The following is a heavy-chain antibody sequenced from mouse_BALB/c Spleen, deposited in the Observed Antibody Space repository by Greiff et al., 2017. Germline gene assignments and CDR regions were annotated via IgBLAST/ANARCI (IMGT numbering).Heavy chain of an antibody. CDR2: IWAGGST. V-gene: IGHV2-9*02. D-gene: IGHD2-1*01. Sequence: QVQLKESGPGLVAPSQSLSITCTVSGFSLTSYGVHWVRQPPGKGLEWLGVIWAGGSTNYNSALMSRLSISKDNSKSQVFLKMNSLQTDDTAMYYFSRDYGNYVDYFDYWGQGTTLTVSS. J-gene: IGHJ2*01. CDR1: GFSLTSYG. CDR3: SRDYGNYVDYFDY.